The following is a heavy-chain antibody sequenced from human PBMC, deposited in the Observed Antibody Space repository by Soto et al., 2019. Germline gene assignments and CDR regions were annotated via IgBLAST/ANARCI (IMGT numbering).Heavy chain of an antibody. D-gene: IGHD2-15*01. CDR1: GYTLTELS. J-gene: IGHJ5*02. CDR3: ATEFGCSGGSCYSEVWFDP. Sequence: ASVKVSCKVSGYTLTELSMHWVRQAPGKGLEWMGGFDPEDGETIYAQKFQGRVTMTEDTSTDTAYMELSSLRSEDTAVYYCATEFGCSGGSCYSEVWFDPWXQGTLVTVSS. V-gene: IGHV1-24*01. CDR2: FDPEDGET.